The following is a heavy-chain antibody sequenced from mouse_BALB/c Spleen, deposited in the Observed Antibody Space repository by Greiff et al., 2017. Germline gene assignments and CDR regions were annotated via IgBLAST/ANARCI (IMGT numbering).Heavy chain of an antibody. CDR2: INPYNGDT. CDR1: GYSFTGYF. Sequence: EVKLMESGPELVKPGASVKISCKASGYSFTGYFMNWVMQSHGKSLEWIGRINPYNGDTFYNQKFKGKATLTVDKSSSTAHMELRSLASEDSAVYYCARASLYGSSFDYWGQGTTLTVSS. D-gene: IGHD1-1*01. V-gene: IGHV1-20*02. J-gene: IGHJ2*01. CDR3: ARASLYGSSFDY.